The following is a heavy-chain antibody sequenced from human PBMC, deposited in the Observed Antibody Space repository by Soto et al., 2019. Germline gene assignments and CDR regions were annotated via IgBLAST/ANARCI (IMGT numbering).Heavy chain of an antibody. CDR3: AKARGYSYNYGMDV. D-gene: IGHD5-18*01. J-gene: IGHJ6*02. CDR1: GITFSSYG. V-gene: IGHV3-30*18. Sequence: QVHLAESGGGVVQPGRSLRLSCAVSGITFSSYGMHWVRQAPGKGLEWVAVISYDGNNKYHTDSVKGRFTISRDNSKKTVDLQMNRLRAEDSALYYCAKARGYSYNYGMDVWGQGTTVTVSS. CDR2: ISYDGNNK.